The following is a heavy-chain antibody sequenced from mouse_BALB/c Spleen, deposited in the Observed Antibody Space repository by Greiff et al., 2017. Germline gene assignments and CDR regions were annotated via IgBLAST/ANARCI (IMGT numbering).Heavy chain of an antibody. D-gene: IGHD2-1*01. CDR2: ISYSGST. CDR1: GYSITSDYA. J-gene: IGHJ3*01. V-gene: IGHV3-2*02. CDR3: AIYYGNLFAY. Sequence: EVKLVESGPGLVKPSQSLSLTCTVTGYSITSDYAWNWIRQFPGNKLEWMGYISYSGSTSYNPSLKSRISITRDTSKNQFFLQLNSVTTEDTATYYCAIYYGNLFAYWGQGTLVTVSA.